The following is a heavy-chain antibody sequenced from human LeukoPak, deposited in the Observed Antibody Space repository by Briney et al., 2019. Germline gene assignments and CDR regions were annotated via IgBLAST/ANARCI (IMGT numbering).Heavy chain of an antibody. V-gene: IGHV1-69*13. J-gene: IGHJ4*02. D-gene: IGHD5-18*01. CDR2: IIPIFGTA. CDR1: GGTFSSYA. Sequence: SVKVSCKASGGTFSSYAISWVRQAPGQGLEWMGGIIPIFGTANYAQKFQGRVTNTADESTSTACMELSSLRSEDTAVYYCAREDTAMVYFDYWGQGTLVTVSS. CDR3: AREDTAMVYFDY.